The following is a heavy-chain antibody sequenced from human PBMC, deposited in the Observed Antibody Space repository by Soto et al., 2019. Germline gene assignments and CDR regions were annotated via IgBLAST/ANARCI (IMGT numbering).Heavy chain of an antibody. Sequence: GGSLRLSCAVSGFTLSAFAMHWVRQAPGKGLEWVATTSYDGLNTFYGESVRGRFSISRDTSKNTLFLQMNSLKTEDTAVYYCAKSSSGLRDYFDSWGRGTLVTVSS. CDR3: AKSSSGLRDYFDS. CDR2: TSYDGLNT. CDR1: GFTLSAFA. D-gene: IGHD3-10*01. J-gene: IGHJ4*02. V-gene: IGHV3-30-3*02.